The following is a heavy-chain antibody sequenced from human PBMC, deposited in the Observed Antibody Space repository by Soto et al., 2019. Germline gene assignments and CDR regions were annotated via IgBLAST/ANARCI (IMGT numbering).Heavy chain of an antibody. CDR1: GGSFSGYY. J-gene: IGHJ6*02. V-gene: IGHV4-34*01. CDR2: INHSGST. Sequence: QVQLQQWGAGLLKPSETLSLTCAVYGGSFSGYYWSWIRQPPGKGLEWIGEINHSGSTNYNPSLKSRVTISVDTSKNQFSLKLSSVTAADTAVYYCARWHHGVTGYDPDYYYYYGMDVWGQGTTVTVSS. CDR3: ARWHHGVTGYDPDYYYYYGMDV. D-gene: IGHD3-9*01.